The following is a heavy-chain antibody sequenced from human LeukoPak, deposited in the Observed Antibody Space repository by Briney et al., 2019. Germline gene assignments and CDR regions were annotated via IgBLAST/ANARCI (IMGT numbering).Heavy chain of an antibody. CDR3: ARGRGYSYGRNYYDSSGYSDY. CDR2: MNPNSGNT. J-gene: IGHJ4*02. Sequence: ASVKVSCKASGYTFTSYDINWVRQATGQGLEWMGWMNPNSGNTGYPQKFQGRVTMTRNTSISTAYMELSSLRSEDTAVYYCARGRGYSYGRNYYDSSGYSDYWGQGTLVTVSS. CDR1: GYTFTSYD. V-gene: IGHV1-8*01. D-gene: IGHD3-22*01.